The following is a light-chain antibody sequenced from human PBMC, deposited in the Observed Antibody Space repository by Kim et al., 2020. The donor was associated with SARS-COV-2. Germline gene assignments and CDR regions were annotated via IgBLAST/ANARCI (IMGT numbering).Light chain of an antibody. V-gene: IGLV1-47*01. CDR1: SSSIGSNY. CDR3: AAWDDSLRGGV. CDR2: MNS. J-gene: IGLJ3*02. Sequence: GQRVTISCSGGSSSIGSNYVYWYQQLPGSAPKLLIYMNSQRPSGVPDRFSGSKSGTSASLAISGLRSEDEADYYCAAWDDSLRGGVFGGGTQLTVL.